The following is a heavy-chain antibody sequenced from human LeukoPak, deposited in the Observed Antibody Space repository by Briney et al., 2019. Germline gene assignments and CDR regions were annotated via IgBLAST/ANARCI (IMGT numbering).Heavy chain of an antibody. CDR3: ARGPLGRRGYSGYVTFDY. Sequence: SVKVSCRASGGTFSSYAISWVRQAPGQGLEWMGRIIPIFGTANYAQKFQGRVTITTDESTSAAYMELSSLRSEDTAVYYCARGPLGRRGYSGYVTFDYWGQGTLVTVSS. D-gene: IGHD5-12*01. V-gene: IGHV1-69*05. CDR1: GGTFSSYA. J-gene: IGHJ4*02. CDR2: IIPIFGTA.